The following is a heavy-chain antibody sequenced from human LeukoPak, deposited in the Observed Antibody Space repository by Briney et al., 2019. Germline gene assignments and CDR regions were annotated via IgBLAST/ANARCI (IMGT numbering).Heavy chain of an antibody. J-gene: IGHJ3*02. D-gene: IGHD6-19*01. Sequence: GGSLRLSCAASGFTFSSYGMHWVRQAPGKGLEWVAFIRYDGSNKYYADSVKGRFTISRDNAKNTLYLQMNSLRAEDTAVYFCASTVAGTRNGFDIWGQGTMVTVSS. CDR2: IRYDGSNK. V-gene: IGHV3-30*02. CDR1: GFTFSSYG. CDR3: ASTVAGTRNGFDI.